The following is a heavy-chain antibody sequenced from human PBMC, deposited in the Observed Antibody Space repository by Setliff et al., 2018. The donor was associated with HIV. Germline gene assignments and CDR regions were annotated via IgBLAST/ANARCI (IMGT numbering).Heavy chain of an antibody. Sequence: GESLKISCKGSGYSFTSYWIGWVRQMPGKGLEWMGIIYPGDSDTRYSPSFQGQVTSSANKSISTAYLQWSSLKASDTAMYYCSRRLGYSGYDGRYYFDYWGQGTLVTVSS. CDR3: SRRLGYSGYDGRYYFDY. D-gene: IGHD5-12*01. CDR2: IYPGDSDT. V-gene: IGHV5-51*01. J-gene: IGHJ4*02. CDR1: GYSFTSYW.